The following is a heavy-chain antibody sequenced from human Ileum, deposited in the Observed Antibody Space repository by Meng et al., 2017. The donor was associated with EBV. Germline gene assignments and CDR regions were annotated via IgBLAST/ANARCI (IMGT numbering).Heavy chain of an antibody. Sequence: QILRVQSCAEVKKPGDSVKVSGKASGYTFSNYGTSWLRQAPGQGLEWMGWISAYNGNTNYAQNLPGRVPMTTDTSTGTAYMEVRSLRSDDTAVYYCARAGNGGSYYFTYWGQGTLVTVSS. CDR3: ARAGNGGSYYFTY. V-gene: IGHV1-18*01. D-gene: IGHD1-26*01. CDR2: ISAYNGNT. CDR1: GYTFSNYG. J-gene: IGHJ4*02.